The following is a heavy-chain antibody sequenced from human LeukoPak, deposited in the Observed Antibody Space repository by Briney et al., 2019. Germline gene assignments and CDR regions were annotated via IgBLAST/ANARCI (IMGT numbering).Heavy chain of an antibody. CDR3: ARTGYCSGGSCYNYYYYMDV. D-gene: IGHD2-15*01. V-gene: IGHV4-59*11. J-gene: IGHJ6*03. CDR2: IYYSGDT. CDR1: GGSISSHY. Sequence: SETLSLTCTVSGGSISSHYWSWIRQPPGKGLEWIGYIYYSGDTNYTPSLKSRVTISVDTSKNQFSLKLSSVTAADTAVYYCARTGYCSGGSCYNYYYYMDVWGKGTTVTVSS.